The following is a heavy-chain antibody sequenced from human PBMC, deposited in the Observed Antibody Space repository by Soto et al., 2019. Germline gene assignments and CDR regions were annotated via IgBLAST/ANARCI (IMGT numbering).Heavy chain of an antibody. V-gene: IGHV3-23*01. D-gene: IGHD6-13*01. CDR1: GLTFSSYA. J-gene: IGHJ6*02. CDR2: ISGSGGST. Sequence: PGGSLRLSCAASGLTFSSYAMSWVRQAPGKGLEWVSAISGSGGSTYYADSVKGRFTISRDNAKNSLYLQMNSLRAEDTAVYYCARWRGGLPGIAAAGTSPGSAPNYYYGMDVWGQGTTVTVSS. CDR3: ARWRGGLPGIAAAGTSPGSAPNYYYGMDV.